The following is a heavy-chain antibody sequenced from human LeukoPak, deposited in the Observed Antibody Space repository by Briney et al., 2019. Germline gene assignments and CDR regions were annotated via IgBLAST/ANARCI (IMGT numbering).Heavy chain of an antibody. CDR2: IRYDGSEK. CDR3: AKPPYCSTTSCLTFDS. D-gene: IGHD2-2*01. V-gene: IGHV3-30*02. CDR1: GFSFSSYG. Sequence: GGSLRLSCAVSGFSFSSYGMHWVRQAPGKGLEWVAFIRYDGSEKYYGDSVKGRFTVARDNSRNTLFLQMNSLTTEDTAVYYCAKPPYCSTTSCLTFDSWGQGTLVTVSS. J-gene: IGHJ4*02.